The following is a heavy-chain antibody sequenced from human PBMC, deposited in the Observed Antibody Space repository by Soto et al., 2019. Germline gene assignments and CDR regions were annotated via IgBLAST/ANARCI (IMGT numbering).Heavy chain of an antibody. V-gene: IGHV4-4*07. J-gene: IGHJ4*02. D-gene: IGHD6-13*01. CDR2: IYTSGST. CDR1: GGSISSYY. CDR3: ARDSYSSSWYQHLDY. Sequence: PSDTLYLTCTVSGGSISSYYWSWIRQPAGKGLEWIGRIYTSGSTNYNPSLKSRVTMSVDTSKNQFSLKLSSVTAADTAVYYCARDSYSSSWYQHLDYWGQGTLVTVSS.